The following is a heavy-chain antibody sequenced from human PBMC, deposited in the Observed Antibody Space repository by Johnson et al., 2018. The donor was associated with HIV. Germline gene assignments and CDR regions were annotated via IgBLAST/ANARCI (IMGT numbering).Heavy chain of an antibody. Sequence: QVQLVESGGELVRPGGSLTLSCAASGFTFSSYAMSWVRQAPGKGLEWVAFIPYDGSNQLYADSVKGRFTISRDNSKNTLYLQMNSLRAEDTALYYCARDRTGGSYPRAFDIWGQGTMVTVSS. CDR3: ARDRTGGSYPRAFDI. CDR2: IPYDGSNQ. D-gene: IGHD1-26*01. CDR1: GFTFSSYA. J-gene: IGHJ3*02. V-gene: IGHV3-30*03.